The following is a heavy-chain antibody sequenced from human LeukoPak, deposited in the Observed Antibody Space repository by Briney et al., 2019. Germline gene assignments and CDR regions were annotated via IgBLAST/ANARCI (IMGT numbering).Heavy chain of an antibody. Sequence: GASVKVSCKASGYTFTSYDINWVRQATGQGLEWMGWMNPNSGNTGYAQKFQGRVAITRNTSISTAYMELSSLRSEDTAVYYCARGYYYDSSGYARDLDYWGQGTLVTVSS. J-gene: IGHJ4*02. CDR1: GYTFTSYD. CDR3: ARGYYYDSSGYARDLDY. D-gene: IGHD3-22*01. CDR2: MNPNSGNT. V-gene: IGHV1-8*03.